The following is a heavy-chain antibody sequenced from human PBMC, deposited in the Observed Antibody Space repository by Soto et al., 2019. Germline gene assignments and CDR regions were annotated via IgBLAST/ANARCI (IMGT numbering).Heavy chain of an antibody. V-gene: IGHV1-8*01. D-gene: IGHD3-16*01. CDR1: GYTFTSYD. Sequence: ASVKVSCKASGYTFTSYDINWVRQATGQGLVWMVWMNPNSCNTGYAQKFQGRVTMTRNISISTAYMELSSLRSEDTAVYYCARQIFEGSYPNSDPWGQGTLVTVSS. CDR2: MNPNSCNT. CDR3: ARQIFEGSYPNSDP. J-gene: IGHJ5*02.